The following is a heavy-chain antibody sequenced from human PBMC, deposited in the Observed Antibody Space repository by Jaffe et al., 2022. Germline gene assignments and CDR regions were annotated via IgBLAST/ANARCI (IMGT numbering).Heavy chain of an antibody. CDR2: IIPIFGTA. V-gene: IGHV1-69*01. J-gene: IGHJ6*03. CDR1: GGTFSSYA. CDR3: ARDGDKTGTTGYYYYYYMDV. Sequence: QVQLVQSGAEVKKPGSSVKVSCKASGGTFSSYAISWVRQAPGQGLEWMGGIIPIFGTANYAQKFQGRVTITADESTSTAYMELSSLRSEDTAVYYCARDGDKTGTTGYYYYYYMDVWGKGTTVTVSS. D-gene: IGHD1-7*01.